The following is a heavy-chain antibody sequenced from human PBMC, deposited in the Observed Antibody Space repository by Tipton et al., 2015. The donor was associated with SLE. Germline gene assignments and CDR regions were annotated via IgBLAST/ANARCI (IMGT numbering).Heavy chain of an antibody. CDR2: IYYSGNT. V-gene: IGHV4-39*07. D-gene: IGHD2-2*01. CDR1: GGSISSSSYY. J-gene: IGHJ2*01. Sequence: LRLSCTVSGGSISSSSYYWGWIRQPPGKGLEWIGSIYYSGNTYYNPSLKCRVTISVDTSKNQFSLKLSSVTAADTAVYYCARRLVAAANDWYFGLWGRGTLVTVSS. CDR3: ARRLVAAANDWYFGL.